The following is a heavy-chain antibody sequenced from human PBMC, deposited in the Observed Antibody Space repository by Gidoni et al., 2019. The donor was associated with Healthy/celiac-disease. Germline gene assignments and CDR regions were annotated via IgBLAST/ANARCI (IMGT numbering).Heavy chain of an antibody. CDR3: ARRGSSWYGVNYFDY. D-gene: IGHD6-13*01. CDR2: IYYSGST. Sequence: QLHLQESGPGLVKPSETLSLTCTVSGGSISSSSYYWGWIRQPPGKGLEWIGSIYYSGSTYYNPSLKSRVTISVDTSKNQFSLKLSSVTAADTAVYYCARRGSSWYGVNYFDYWGQGTLVTVSS. CDR1: GGSISSSSYY. J-gene: IGHJ4*02. V-gene: IGHV4-39*01.